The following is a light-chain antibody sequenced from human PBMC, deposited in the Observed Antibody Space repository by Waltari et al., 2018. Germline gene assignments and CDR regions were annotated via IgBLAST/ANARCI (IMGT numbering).Light chain of an antibody. Sequence: EIMLTQSPGTLSLSPGESAPLSCRASQRISKYLAWYQQKPGQAPRLLISDASIRATGIPDRFSGSGYGTDFSLTISRLEPEDYAVYYCQKYGSLPATFGRGTKVEIK. V-gene: IGKV3-20*01. J-gene: IGKJ1*01. CDR1: QRISKY. CDR3: QKYGSLPAT. CDR2: DAS.